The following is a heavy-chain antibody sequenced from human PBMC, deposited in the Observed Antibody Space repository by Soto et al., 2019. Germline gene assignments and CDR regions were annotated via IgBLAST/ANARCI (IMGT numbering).Heavy chain of an antibody. V-gene: IGHV3-15*01. CDR2: IRSRADGETT. CDR1: GFTFNNAW. D-gene: IGHD5-18*01. CDR3: TTGTAVSKYYFDF. Sequence: EVQLVESGGGLVEPGGSLRLSCAASGFTFNNAWMRWVRQAPGKGLEWVGRIRSRADGETTDYAVPVKGRFTISRDDSKNTLSLQMNSLKTEDTAVYYCTTGTAVSKYYFDFWGQGTLVTVSS. J-gene: IGHJ4*02.